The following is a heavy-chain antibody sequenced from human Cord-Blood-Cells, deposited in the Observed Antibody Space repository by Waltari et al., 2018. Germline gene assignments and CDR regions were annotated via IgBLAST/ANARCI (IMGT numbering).Heavy chain of an antibody. CDR3: ARGALGYCSSTSCYIFDY. J-gene: IGHJ4*02. D-gene: IGHD2-2*02. CDR2: IIPIFGKA. V-gene: IGHV1-69*01. CDR1: GGTFSSYA. Sequence: QVQLVQSGAEVKKPGSSVKVSCKASGGTFSSYAISWVRQAPGQGLEWMGGIIPIFGKANDAQKFQGRVTSTADESTSTAYMELSSLRSEDTAVYYCARGALGYCSSTSCYIFDYWGQGTLVTVSS.